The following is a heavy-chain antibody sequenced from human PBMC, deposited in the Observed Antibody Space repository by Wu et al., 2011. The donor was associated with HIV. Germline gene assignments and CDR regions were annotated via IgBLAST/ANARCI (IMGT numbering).Heavy chain of an antibody. CDR2: IIPIFGTA. V-gene: IGHV1-69*14. J-gene: IGHJ5*01. CDR1: GGTFNSYG. CDR3: ASQPPSMIRGIIYNWFES. Sequence: QVQLVQSGAAVKKPGSSVKVSCKASGGTFNSYGITWVRQAPGQGLEWMGGIIPIFGTANYAQKFQGRVTITADKSTSTAYMELSSLRSEDTAVYYCASQPPSMIRGIIYNWFESWGQDPGHRLL. D-gene: IGHD3-10*01.